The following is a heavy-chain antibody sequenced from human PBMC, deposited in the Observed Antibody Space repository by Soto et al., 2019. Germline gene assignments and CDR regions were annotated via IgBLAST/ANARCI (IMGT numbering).Heavy chain of an antibody. J-gene: IGHJ4*02. CDR1: GGTFSSYA. CDR2: INPNSGGT. CDR3: ARELDVSLGIDY. Sequence: ASVKVSCKAPGGTFSSYAIRWVRQSPGQGLEWMGWINPNSGGTNYAQKFQGRVTMTRDKSISTAYMELSRLRSEDTAVYYCARELDVSLGIDYWGQGTLVTVSS. V-gene: IGHV1-2*02. D-gene: IGHD1-1*01.